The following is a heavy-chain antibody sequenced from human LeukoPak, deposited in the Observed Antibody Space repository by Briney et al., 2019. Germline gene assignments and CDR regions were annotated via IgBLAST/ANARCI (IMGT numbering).Heavy chain of an antibody. D-gene: IGHD6-13*01. J-gene: IGHJ4*02. CDR3: ARDLSALAAGDY. V-gene: IGHV1-18*04. CDR1: GYTFTSYG. Sequence: ASVKVPCKASGYTFTSYGISWVRQAPGQGLEWMGWISAYSGNTNYAQKLQGRVTMTTDTSTSTAYMELRSLRSDDTAVYYCARDLSALAAGDYWGQGTLVTVSS. CDR2: ISAYSGNT.